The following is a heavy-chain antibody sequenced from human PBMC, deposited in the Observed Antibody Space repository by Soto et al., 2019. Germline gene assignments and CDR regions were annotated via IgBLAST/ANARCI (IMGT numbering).Heavy chain of an antibody. D-gene: IGHD2-15*01. CDR2: IYSGGST. CDR1: GFTVSSNY. V-gene: IGHV3-53*04. CDR3: ARGLGYCSGGSCYPAYYFDY. J-gene: IGHJ4*02. Sequence: PGGSLRLSCAASGFTVSSNYMSWVRQAPGKGLEWVSFIYSGGSTYYADSVKGRFTISRHNSKNTLYFQMNSLRAEDTAVYYCARGLGYCSGGSCYPAYYFDYWGQGTLVTVSS.